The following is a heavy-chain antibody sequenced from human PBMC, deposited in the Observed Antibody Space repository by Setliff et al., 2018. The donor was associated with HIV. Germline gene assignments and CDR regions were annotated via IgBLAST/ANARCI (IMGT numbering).Heavy chain of an antibody. D-gene: IGHD3-3*01. CDR1: GYSFTGYY. V-gene: IGHV1-18*04. CDR3: ARDGEIGPDF. Sequence: ASVKVSCKASGYSFTGYYMHWVRQAPGQGLEWMGWISVFNGDTTYAQNLQGRFTMTSDTSTTTAYMELRNLRSDDTAVYYCARDGEIGPDFWGQGTLVTVSS. CDR2: ISVFNGDT. J-gene: IGHJ4*02.